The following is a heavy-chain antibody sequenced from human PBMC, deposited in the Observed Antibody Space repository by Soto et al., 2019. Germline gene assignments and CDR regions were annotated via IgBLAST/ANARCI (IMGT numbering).Heavy chain of an antibody. CDR2: INPNSGGT. J-gene: IGHJ4*02. CDR1: GYTFTGYY. CDR3: ARTRDSSGIKSYFDC. V-gene: IGHV1-2*02. Sequence: ASVKVSCKASGYTFTGYYMHWVRQAPGQGLEWMGWINPNSGGTNYAQKFQGRVTMTRDKSISTAYMELSRLRSDDTAVYYCARTRDSSGIKSYFDCWGQGTLVIVS. D-gene: IGHD6-19*01.